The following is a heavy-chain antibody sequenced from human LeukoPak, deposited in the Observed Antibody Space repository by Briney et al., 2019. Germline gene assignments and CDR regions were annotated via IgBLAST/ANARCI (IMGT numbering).Heavy chain of an antibody. V-gene: IGHV3-21*01. CDR1: GFTFSSYA. J-gene: IGHJ3*02. Sequence: GGSLRLSCAASGFTFSSYAMSWVRQAPGKGLEWVSSISSSSSYIYYADSVKGRFTISRDNAKNSLYLQMNSLRAEDTAVYYCARALGLQWELPVDAFDIWGQGTMVTVSS. D-gene: IGHD1-26*01. CDR2: ISSSSSYI. CDR3: ARALGLQWELPVDAFDI.